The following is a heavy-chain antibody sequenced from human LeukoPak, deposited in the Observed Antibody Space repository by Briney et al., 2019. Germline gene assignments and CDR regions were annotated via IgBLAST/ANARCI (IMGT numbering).Heavy chain of an antibody. CDR1: GASFSDYS. CDR2: VYHSGTT. CDR3: ARSPRGDYFDS. Sequence: PSETLSLTCAVYGASFSDYSWSWIRLPPGKGLEWIGYVYHSGTTYYNPSLKSRVTISEDRSKNQFSLKLSSVTAADTAMYFCARSPRGDYFDSWGQGTLVTVSS. J-gene: IGHJ4*02. D-gene: IGHD4-17*01. V-gene: IGHV4-30-2*01.